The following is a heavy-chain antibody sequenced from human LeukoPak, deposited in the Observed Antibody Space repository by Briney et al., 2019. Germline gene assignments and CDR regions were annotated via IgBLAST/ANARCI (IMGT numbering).Heavy chain of an antibody. V-gene: IGHV4-34*01. D-gene: IGHD3-9*01. CDR3: ARKGERYFDWFSDWYFDL. CDR2: INHSGST. J-gene: IGHJ2*01. Sequence: SETLSLTCAVYGGSFSGYYWSWIRQPPGKGLEWIGEINHSGSTNYNPSLKSRVTISVDTSKNQFSLKLSSVTAADTAVYYCARKGERYFDWFSDWYFDLWGRGTLVTVSS. CDR1: GGSFSGYY.